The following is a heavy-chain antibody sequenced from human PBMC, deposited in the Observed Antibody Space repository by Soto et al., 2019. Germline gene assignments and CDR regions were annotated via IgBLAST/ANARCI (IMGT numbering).Heavy chain of an antibody. CDR2: IYYSGST. CDR1: GGSISSYY. V-gene: IGHV4-59*08. Sequence: PSETLSLTCTVSGGSISSYYWSWIRQPPGKGLEWIGFIYYSGSTNYNPSLKSRVTISVDTSKNQFSLKLSSVTAADTAVYYCARHGEGVGSYDSDWFDPWGQGTLVTVSS. CDR3: ARHGEGVGSYDSDWFDP. J-gene: IGHJ5*02. D-gene: IGHD5-12*01.